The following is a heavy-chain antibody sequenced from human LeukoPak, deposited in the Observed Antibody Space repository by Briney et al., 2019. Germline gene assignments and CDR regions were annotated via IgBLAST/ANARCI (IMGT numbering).Heavy chain of an antibody. Sequence: PGGSLRLSCAASGFTFSSHWMSWVRQAPGKGLEWVANIKQDGSEKYYVDSVKGRFTISRDNAKNSLYLQMNSLRAEDTAVYYCARVAGPYYFDYWGQGTLVTVSS. CDR3: ARVAGPYYFDY. J-gene: IGHJ4*02. CDR1: GFTFSSHW. CDR2: IKQDGSEK. V-gene: IGHV3-7*01.